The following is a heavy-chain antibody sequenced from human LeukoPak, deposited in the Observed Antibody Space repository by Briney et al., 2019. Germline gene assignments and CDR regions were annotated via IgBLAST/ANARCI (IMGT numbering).Heavy chain of an antibody. CDR1: GGSISSYY. J-gene: IGHJ6*02. V-gene: IGHV4-39*01. D-gene: IGHD1-26*01. CDR3: ARAGGSPQNYYYYGMDV. CDR2: IYYSGST. Sequence: SETLSLTCTVSGGSISSYYWGWIRQPPGKGLEWIGSIYYSGSTYYNPSLKSRVTISVDTSKNQFSLKLSSVTAADTAVYYCARAGGSPQNYYYYGMDVWGQGTTVTVSS.